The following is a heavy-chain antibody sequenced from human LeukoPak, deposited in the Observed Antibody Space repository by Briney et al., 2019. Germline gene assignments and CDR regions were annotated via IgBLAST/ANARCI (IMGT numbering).Heavy chain of an antibody. D-gene: IGHD1-20*01. V-gene: IGHV1-46*01. CDR3: ARAYNWNGRFDY. CDR1: GYTFTRYY. CDR2: IDPSGGST. Sequence: ASVKVSCKASGYTFTRYYIHWVRQAPGQGLEWMGLIDPSGGSTNSAQKFQGRVTVTRDTSPTAVYMELSSPRSEDTAVYYCARAYNWNGRFDYWGQGTLVTVSS. J-gene: IGHJ4*02.